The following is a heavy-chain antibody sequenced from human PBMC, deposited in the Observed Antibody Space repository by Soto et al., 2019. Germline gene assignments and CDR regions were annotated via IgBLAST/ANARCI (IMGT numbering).Heavy chain of an antibody. D-gene: IGHD5-12*01. CDR2: INHIGTT. J-gene: IGHJ4*02. CDR3: VRGRILRLRFGDFDS. Sequence: PSETLSLTCTVYGGSFTFSGYYWSWIRQPPGKGLEWIGEINHIGTTKYNPSLESRVTISLDTSMNHFSLDLTSVTAADTAVYYCVRGRILRLRFGDFDSWGQGTLVTVSS. V-gene: IGHV4-34*01. CDR1: GGSFTFSGYY.